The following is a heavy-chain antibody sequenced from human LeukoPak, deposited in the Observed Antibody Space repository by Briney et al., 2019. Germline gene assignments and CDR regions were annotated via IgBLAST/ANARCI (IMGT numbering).Heavy chain of an antibody. CDR1: GFTFSSYS. V-gene: IGHV3-9*01. J-gene: IGHJ4*02. CDR2: ISWNRGSL. CDR3: AKGRGLDD. D-gene: IGHD3-10*01. Sequence: GGSLRLSCVASGFTFSSYSMNWVRQAPGKGLEWVSGISWNRGSLGYGDSVKGRFTISRDNAKNLLYLQMNSLRAEDTALYYCAKGRGLDDWGQGTLVTVSS.